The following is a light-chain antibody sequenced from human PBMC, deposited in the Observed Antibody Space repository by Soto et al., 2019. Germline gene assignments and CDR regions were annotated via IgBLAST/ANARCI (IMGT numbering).Light chain of an antibody. Sequence: EIVMTQSPGTLSVFPGETVTLSCRASQSVSGYLDWFHQKPGQAPRLVLLRIFTRAIGVPARFSGSGSETEFTLTISGLQSEDSGVYYCLQHDAWPWTFGQGTKVEIK. CDR1: QSVSGY. CDR2: RIF. CDR3: LQHDAWPWT. J-gene: IGKJ1*01. V-gene: IGKV3-15*01.